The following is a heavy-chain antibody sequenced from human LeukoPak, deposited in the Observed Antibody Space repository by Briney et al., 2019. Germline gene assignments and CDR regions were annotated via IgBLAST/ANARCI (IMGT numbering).Heavy chain of an antibody. CDR3: AKAAFYYDSSARAFDI. D-gene: IGHD3-22*01. V-gene: IGHV3-23*01. Sequence: PGGSLRLSCTTSGFTFGDYPMNWVRQAPGKGLEWVSAITGSSGSTYYADSVEGRFTISRDNSKNTLYLQMNSLRAEDTALYYCAKAAFYYDSSARAFDIWGQGTMVTVSS. CDR1: GFTFGDYP. J-gene: IGHJ3*02. CDR2: ITGSSGST.